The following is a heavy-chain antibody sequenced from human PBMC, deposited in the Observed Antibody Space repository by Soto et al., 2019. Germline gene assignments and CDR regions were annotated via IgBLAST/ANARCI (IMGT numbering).Heavy chain of an antibody. CDR1: GFTFDDYA. D-gene: IGHD2-2*01. CDR3: TKGASTSCFSAFDL. Sequence: EVQLVESGGGVVQPGRSLRLSCSASGFTFDDYAMNWVRQAPGKGLEWVSSISWNSGNIVYADSVRGRFTISRDNAKTSPHLQMRSLRAEDTAIYYCTKGASTSCFSAFDLWGQGTMVTVSS. J-gene: IGHJ3*01. CDR2: ISWNSGNI. V-gene: IGHV3-9*01.